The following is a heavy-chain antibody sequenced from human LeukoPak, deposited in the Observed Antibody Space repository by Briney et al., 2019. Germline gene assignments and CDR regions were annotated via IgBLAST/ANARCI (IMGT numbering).Heavy chain of an antibody. Sequence: PGGSLRLSCAASGFTFSSYGMHWVRQAPGKGLEWVAFIRYDGSNKYYADSVKGRFTISRDNSKNTLYLQMNSLRAEDTAVYYCPKDVYSSGWNDWFDPWGQGTLVTVSS. CDR1: GFTFSSYG. CDR3: PKDVYSSGWNDWFDP. J-gene: IGHJ5*02. CDR2: IRYDGSNK. D-gene: IGHD6-19*01. V-gene: IGHV3-30*02.